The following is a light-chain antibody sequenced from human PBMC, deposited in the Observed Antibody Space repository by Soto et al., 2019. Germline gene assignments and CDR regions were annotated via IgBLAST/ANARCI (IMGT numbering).Light chain of an antibody. CDR1: QSISSY. CDR3: QQSYSTPRT. Sequence: DIQMTQSPSSLSASVGDRVTITCLASQSISSYLNWYQHKPGKAPKLLIYAASSLQSGVPSRFSGSGSGTDFTLTISSLQPEDFATYYCQQSYSTPRTFGQGTRLEIK. J-gene: IGKJ5*01. CDR2: AAS. V-gene: IGKV1-39*01.